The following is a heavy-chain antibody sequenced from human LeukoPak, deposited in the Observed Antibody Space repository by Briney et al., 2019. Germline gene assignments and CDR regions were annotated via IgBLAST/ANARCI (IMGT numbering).Heavy chain of an antibody. D-gene: IGHD6-19*01. CDR2: IYYSGST. V-gene: IGHV4-59*01. CDR3: ARAGGKQWLVYYFDY. CDR1: GGSISSYY. Sequence: PSGTLSPTCTVSGGSISSYYWSWIRQPPGKGLEWIGYIYYSGSTNYNPSLKSRVTISVDTSKNQFSLKLSSVTAADTAVYYCARAGGKQWLVYYFDYWGQGTLVTVSS. J-gene: IGHJ4*02.